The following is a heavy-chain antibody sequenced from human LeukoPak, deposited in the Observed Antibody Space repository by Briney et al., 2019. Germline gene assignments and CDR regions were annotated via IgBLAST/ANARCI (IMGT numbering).Heavy chain of an antibody. D-gene: IGHD6-13*01. V-gene: IGHV4-61*02. J-gene: IGHJ6*03. CDR2: SYTSGST. Sequence: SQTLSLTCTVSGGSISSGSYYWSWIRQPAGKGLEWIGRSYTSGSTNYNPSLKSRVTMSVDTSKNQFSLKLSSVTAADTAVYYCAREDGSSWYYYYYMDVWGKGTTVTISS. CDR1: GGSISSGSYY. CDR3: AREDGSSWYYYYYMDV.